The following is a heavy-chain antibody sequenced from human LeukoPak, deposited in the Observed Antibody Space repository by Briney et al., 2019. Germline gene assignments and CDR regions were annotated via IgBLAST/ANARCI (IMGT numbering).Heavy chain of an antibody. CDR2: INHSGST. CDR3: ASGSLYYFDY. CDR1: GGSFSGYY. J-gene: IGHJ4*02. Sequence: SETLSLTCAVYGGSFSGYYWSWIRQPPGKGLEWIGEINHSGSTNYNPSLKSRVTISVDTSKNQFPLKLSSVTAADTAVYYCASGSLYYFDYWGQGTLVTVSS. V-gene: IGHV4-34*01.